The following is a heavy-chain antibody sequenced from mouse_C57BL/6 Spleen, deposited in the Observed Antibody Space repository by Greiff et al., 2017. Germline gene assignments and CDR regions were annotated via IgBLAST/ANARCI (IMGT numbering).Heavy chain of an antibody. J-gene: IGHJ4*01. CDR3: ASLLNSMDY. CDR1: GYTFTSYW. CDR2: IDPSDSYT. Sequence: VQLQQPGAELVKPGASVKLSCKASGYTFTSYWMQWVKQRPGQGLEWIGEIDPSDSYTNYNQKFKGKATLTVDTSSSTAYMQLSSLTSEDSAVYYCASLLNSMDYWGQGTSVTVSS. V-gene: IGHV1-50*01. D-gene: IGHD1-3*01.